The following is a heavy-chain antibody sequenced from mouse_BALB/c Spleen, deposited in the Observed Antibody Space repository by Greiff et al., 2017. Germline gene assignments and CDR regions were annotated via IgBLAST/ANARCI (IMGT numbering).Heavy chain of an antibody. CDR2: INPYNDGT. Sequence: VQLQQSGPELVKPGASVKMSCKASGYTFTSYVMHWVKQNPGQGLEWIGYINPYNDGTKYNEKFKGKATLTSDKSSSTAYMELSSLTSEDSAVYYCARSSYGSSHAFDYWGQGTTLTVSS. V-gene: IGHV1-14*01. D-gene: IGHD1-1*01. J-gene: IGHJ2*01. CDR3: ARSSYGSSHAFDY. CDR1: GYTFTSYV.